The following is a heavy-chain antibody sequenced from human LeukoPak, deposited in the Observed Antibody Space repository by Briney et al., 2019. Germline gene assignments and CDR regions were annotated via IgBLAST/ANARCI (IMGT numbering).Heavy chain of an antibody. J-gene: IGHJ4*02. CDR3: ARSPRLGRYGYGPWELPVSYFDY. CDR1: GGSISSYY. V-gene: IGHV4-4*07. Sequence: SETLSLTCTVSGGSISSYYWTWIRQPAGKGLEYIGRIYTSGSTSYNPSLKSRVTISLDTSKHQFSLQLTSVTAAETAVYYCARSPRLGRYGYGPWELPVSYFDYWGQGTLVTVSS. D-gene: IGHD1-26*01. CDR2: IYTSGST.